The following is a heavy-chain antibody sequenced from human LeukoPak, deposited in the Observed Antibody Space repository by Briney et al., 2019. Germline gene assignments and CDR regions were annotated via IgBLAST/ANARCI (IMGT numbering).Heavy chain of an antibody. CDR2: ISYDGSNK. V-gene: IGHV3-30*18. Sequence: GVSLRLSCAASGVTFSRYGMHWVRQAPGKGLEWVAVISYDGSNKYYADSVKGRFTISRDNSKNTLYLQMNSLRAEDTAVYYCAKGRDSRDFDYWGQGTLVTVSS. D-gene: IGHD6-13*01. CDR3: AKGRDSRDFDY. CDR1: GVTFSRYG. J-gene: IGHJ4*02.